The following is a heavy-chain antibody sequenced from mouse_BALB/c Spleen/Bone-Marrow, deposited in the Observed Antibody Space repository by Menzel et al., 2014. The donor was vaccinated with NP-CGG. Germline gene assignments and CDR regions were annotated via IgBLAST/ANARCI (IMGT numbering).Heavy chain of an antibody. J-gene: IGHJ2*02. CDR1: GFTFSSYA. V-gene: IGHV5-9-4*01. CDR2: ISSGGNYT. CDR3: AIRFGDSCDF. Sequence: EVTLVESGGGLVKPGGSLKLSCAASGFTFSSYAMSWVRRSPEKRLEWVAEISSGGNYTYYPDTVTGRFTISRDNAKNRPSLETNRLRSGDMAGYVRAIRFGDSCDFWGRSSCLPVSS.